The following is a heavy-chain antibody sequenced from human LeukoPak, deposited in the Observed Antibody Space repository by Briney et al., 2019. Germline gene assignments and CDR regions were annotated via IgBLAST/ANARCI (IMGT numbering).Heavy chain of an antibody. Sequence: QTGGSLRLSCAVSGFTFSSYSMNWVRQAPGKGLEWVSYISSGSSTIYYADSVKGRFTISRDNAKNSLYLQMNSLRGEDTAVYYCAKAGHYDFWSGYYPRYGMDVWGQGTTVTVSS. D-gene: IGHD3-3*01. J-gene: IGHJ6*02. V-gene: IGHV3-48*01. CDR2: ISSGSSTI. CDR3: AKAGHYDFWSGYYPRYGMDV. CDR1: GFTFSSYS.